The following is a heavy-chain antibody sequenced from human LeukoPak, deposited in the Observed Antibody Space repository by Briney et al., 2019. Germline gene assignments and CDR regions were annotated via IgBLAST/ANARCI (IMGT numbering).Heavy chain of an antibody. V-gene: IGHV3-30*18. CDR1: GFTFSSYG. Sequence: GVLRLSCAASGFTFSSYGMHWVRQAPGKGLEWVAVISYDGSNKYYADSVKGRFTISRDNSKNTLYLQMNSLRAEDTAMYYCAKRIVGPYFYYFDYWGQGTLVTVSS. CDR3: AKRIVGPYFYYFDY. J-gene: IGHJ4*02. CDR2: ISYDGSNK. D-gene: IGHD1-26*01.